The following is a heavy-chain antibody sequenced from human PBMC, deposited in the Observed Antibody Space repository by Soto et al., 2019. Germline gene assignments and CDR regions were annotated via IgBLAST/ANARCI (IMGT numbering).Heavy chain of an antibody. CDR3: AKVVLQATKLRYYFYGMDV. D-gene: IGHD1-26*01. CDR1: GFNFADYA. J-gene: IGHJ6*02. V-gene: IGHV3-9*01. Sequence: SLRLSCVASGFNFADYAMHWVRQAPGAGPEWVSGISWDGGRIGYADSVKGRFTIYRDNAKKSLFLQMNSLIPEDSALYYCAKVVLQATKLRYYFYGMDVWGQGTTVTVSS. CDR2: ISWDGGRI.